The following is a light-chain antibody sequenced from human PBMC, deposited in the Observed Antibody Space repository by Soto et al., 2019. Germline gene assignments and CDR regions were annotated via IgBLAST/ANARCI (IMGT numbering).Light chain of an antibody. Sequence: ETVMTHSPATLSLSPEERATLSCRASQSISSSYLAWYQQKPGQAPRLLIYGASSRATGIPDRFSGSGSGTDFTLTISRLEPEDFAVYYCQQYGTSRYTFGQGTKVDNK. CDR3: QQYGTSRYT. J-gene: IGKJ2*01. V-gene: IGKV3-20*01. CDR1: QSISSSY. CDR2: GAS.